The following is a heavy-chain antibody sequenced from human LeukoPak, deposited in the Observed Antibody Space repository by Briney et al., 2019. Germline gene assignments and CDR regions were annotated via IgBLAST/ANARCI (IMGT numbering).Heavy chain of an antibody. D-gene: IGHD6-13*01. V-gene: IGHV3-53*01. CDR1: GFTFSDYY. CDR2: IYSGGST. CDR3: ARSHSSSWYFDY. J-gene: IGHJ4*02. Sequence: GGSLRLSCAASGFTFSDYYMSWIRQAPGKGLEWVSVIYSGGSTYYADSVKGRFTISRDNSKNTLYLQMNSLRAEDTAVYYCARSHSSSWYFDYWGQGTLVTVSS.